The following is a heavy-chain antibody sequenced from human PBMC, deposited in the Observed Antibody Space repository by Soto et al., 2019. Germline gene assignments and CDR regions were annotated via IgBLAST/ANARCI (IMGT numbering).Heavy chain of an antibody. V-gene: IGHV1-18*01. CDR1: GYTFTSYG. J-gene: IGHJ4*02. CDR2: ISAYNGNT. Sequence: QVQLVQSGAEVKKPGASVKVSCKASGYTFTSYGISWVRQAPGQGLEWMGWISAYNGNTNYAQKLQGRVTMTTDTTTSKAYMELRSLRPEDTAVYDCAGHWLLDDVWGSYRFGYYFDYWGQGTLVTVSS. CDR3: AGHWLLDDVWGSYRFGYYFDY. D-gene: IGHD3-16*02.